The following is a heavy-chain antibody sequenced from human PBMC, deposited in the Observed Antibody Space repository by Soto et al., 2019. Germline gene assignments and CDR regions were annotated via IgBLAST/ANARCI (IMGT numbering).Heavy chain of an antibody. CDR2: INHSGST. CDR3: ARGLWSAAGTGYGMDV. Sequence: AETLSLTCAVYGGSFSGYYWSWIRQPPGRGLESIGEINHSGSTNYNPSLKSRVTISVDTSKNQFSLKLSSVTAADTAVYYCARGLWSAAGTGYGMDVWGQGTTVTVSS. V-gene: IGHV4-34*01. D-gene: IGHD6-13*01. CDR1: GGSFSGYY. J-gene: IGHJ6*02.